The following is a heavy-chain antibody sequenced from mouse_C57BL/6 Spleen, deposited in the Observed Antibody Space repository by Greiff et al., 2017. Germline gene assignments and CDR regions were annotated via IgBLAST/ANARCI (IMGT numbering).Heavy chain of an antibody. CDR1: GYAFTNYL. CDR3: ARSGGTGLDD. Sequence: QVQLQQSGAELVRPGTSVKVSCKASGYAFTNYLIEWVKQRPGQGLEWIGVINPGSGGTNYNEKFKGKATLTADKSSSTAYMQLSSLTSEDSAVYFCARSGGTGLDDWGQGTTLTVSS. D-gene: IGHD4-1*01. CDR2: INPGSGGT. V-gene: IGHV1-54*01. J-gene: IGHJ2*01.